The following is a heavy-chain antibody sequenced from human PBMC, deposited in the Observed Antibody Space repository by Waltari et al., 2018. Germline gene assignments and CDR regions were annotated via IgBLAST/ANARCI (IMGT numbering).Heavy chain of an antibody. CDR3: AKDHISSMIVVVIDAFDI. Sequence: GAEVKKPGATAKLSCKASGYTFTDYYMPWVQQAPGKGLEWMGRVDPEDGETIYAEKFQGRVTITADTSTDTAYMELSSLRSEDTAVYYCAKDHISSMIVVVIDAFDIWGQGTMVTVSS. V-gene: IGHV1-69-2*01. CDR1: GYTFTDYY. J-gene: IGHJ3*02. CDR2: VDPEDGET. D-gene: IGHD3-22*01.